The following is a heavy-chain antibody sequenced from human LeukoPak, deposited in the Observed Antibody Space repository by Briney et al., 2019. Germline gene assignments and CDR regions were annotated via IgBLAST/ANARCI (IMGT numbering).Heavy chain of an antibody. V-gene: IGHV4-59*01. Sequence: PSETLSLTCTVSGGSISSYYWSWIRQPPGKGLEWIGYTYYSGTTDYNPSLKNRVTISVDTSNNQFSLKVSSVTAADTAVYYCARSSGAYRSFDYWGQGTLVPVSS. J-gene: IGHJ4*02. D-gene: IGHD1-26*01. CDR1: GGSISSYY. CDR3: ARSSGAYRSFDY. CDR2: TYYSGTT.